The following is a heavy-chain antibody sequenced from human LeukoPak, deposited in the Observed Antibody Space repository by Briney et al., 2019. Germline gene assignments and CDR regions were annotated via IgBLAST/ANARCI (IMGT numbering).Heavy chain of an antibody. CDR1: GFTFTNYA. V-gene: IGHV3-23*01. CDR2: ISDTYAAT. CDR3: VRHDSFIPF. Sequence: GGSLRLSCAASGFTFTNYAMTWVRQAPGKGLEWVSSISDTYAATYYTDSVKGRCTISRDNSKNTVSLQLNNLRAEDTAVYFCVRHDSFIPFWGQGTLVTVSS. D-gene: IGHD2-21*01. J-gene: IGHJ4*02.